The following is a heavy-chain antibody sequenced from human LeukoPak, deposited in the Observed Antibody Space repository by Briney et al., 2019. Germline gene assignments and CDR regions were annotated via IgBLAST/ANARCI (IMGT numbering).Heavy chain of an antibody. CDR1: RFAFSSNA. J-gene: IGHJ4*02. V-gene: IGHV3-23*01. CDR2: ITASGGDT. D-gene: IGHD2-21*01. CDR3: ATEKGDSPDY. Sequence: GGSLRLSCAASRFAFSSNAMNWVRQAPGKKPEWVSSITASGGDTYYAESVKGRFTISRDNPKNTLFLQMNSLRAEDTAVYYCATEKGDSPDYWGQGTLVTISS.